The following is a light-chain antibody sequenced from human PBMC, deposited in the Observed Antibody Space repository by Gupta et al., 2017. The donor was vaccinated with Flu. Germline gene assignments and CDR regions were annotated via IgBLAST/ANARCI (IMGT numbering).Light chain of an antibody. Sequence: STLYASAGNRGSMTCRADHKMRYGLAWYKQKPREPAKLLICKASNWQTGVLSTFSGRGFGRDFTINSSSRQPDDFAADYCGQYKSYSPWLFGQGTKVDI. V-gene: IGKV1-5*03. CDR3: GQYKSYSPWL. J-gene: IGKJ1*01. CDR2: KAS. CDR1: HKMRYG.